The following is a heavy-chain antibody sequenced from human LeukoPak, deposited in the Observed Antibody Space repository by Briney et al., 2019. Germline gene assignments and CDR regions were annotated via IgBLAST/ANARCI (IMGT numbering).Heavy chain of an antibody. J-gene: IGHJ4*02. CDR1: GYTFTGYY. CDR3: ARDPPDSQQLLRGGNY. V-gene: IGHV1-2*02. D-gene: IGHD6-13*01. CDR2: INPNSGGT. Sequence: GASVKVSCKASGYTFTGYYMHWVRQAPGQGLEWMGWINPNSGGTNYAQKFQGRVTMTRDTSISTAYMELSRLRSDDTAVYYCARDPPDSQQLLRGGNYWGQGTLVTVSS.